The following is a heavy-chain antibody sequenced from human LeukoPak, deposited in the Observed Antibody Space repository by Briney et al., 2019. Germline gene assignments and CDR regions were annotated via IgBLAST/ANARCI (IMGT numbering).Heavy chain of an antibody. D-gene: IGHD3-22*01. V-gene: IGHV4-30-4*08. CDR1: GGSISSGDYY. Sequence: SETLSLTCTVSGGSISSGDYYWSWIRQPPGKGLEWIGYIYSSGSTYYNPSLKSRVTISVDTSKHQFSLKLSSVTAADTAVFYCARGGYSYYGSSGHYWPHPLDNWGQGTLVTVSS. CDR2: IYSSGST. CDR3: ARGGYSYYGSSGHYWPHPLDN. J-gene: IGHJ4*02.